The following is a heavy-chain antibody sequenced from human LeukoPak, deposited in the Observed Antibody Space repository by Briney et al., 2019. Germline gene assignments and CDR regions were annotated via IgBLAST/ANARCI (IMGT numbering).Heavy chain of an antibody. V-gene: IGHV3-30-3*01. J-gene: IGHJ4*02. D-gene: IGHD3-9*01. CDR3: AGQFYDILTGYRPLDY. CDR1: GSTFSSCA. CDR2: ISYHGSNDGSNT. Sequence: GRSLRLSCAASGSTFSSCAMHWVRQAPGKGLEWVAVISYHGSNDGSNTYYADSVKGRFTISRDNSKNTLYLQMNSLRAEDTAVYYCAGQFYDILTGYRPLDYWGQGTLVTVSS.